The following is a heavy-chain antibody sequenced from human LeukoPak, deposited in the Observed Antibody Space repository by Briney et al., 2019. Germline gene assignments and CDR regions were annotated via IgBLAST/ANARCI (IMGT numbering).Heavy chain of an antibody. D-gene: IGHD6-19*01. V-gene: IGHV5-51*01. CDR2: IYPGDSDT. Sequence: GESLKISCKGSGYSFTSYWIGWVRHMPGKGLEWMGIIYPGDSDTRYSPSFQGQVTISADKSISTAYLQWSSLKASDTAMYYCARIAVAGRVNYYYYYMDVWGKGTTVTISS. J-gene: IGHJ6*03. CDR1: GYSFTSYW. CDR3: ARIAVAGRVNYYYYYMDV.